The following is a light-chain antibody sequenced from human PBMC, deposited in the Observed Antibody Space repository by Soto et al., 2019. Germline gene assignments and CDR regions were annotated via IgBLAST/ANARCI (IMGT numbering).Light chain of an antibody. J-gene: IGKJ1*01. CDR2: DAS. CDR1: QSISSW. Sequence: DIQMTQSPSTLSASVGDRVTITCRASQSISSWLAWYQQKPGKAPKLLIYDASSLESGVPSRFSGSGSGTEFTLTFSSLQPDDFATYYCQQYNSYSQTFGQGTKVDI. V-gene: IGKV1-5*01. CDR3: QQYNSYSQT.